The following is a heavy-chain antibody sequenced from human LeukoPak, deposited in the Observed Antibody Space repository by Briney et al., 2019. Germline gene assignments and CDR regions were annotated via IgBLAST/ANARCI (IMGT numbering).Heavy chain of an antibody. CDR1: GFTLSDYY. D-gene: IGHD3/OR15-3a*01. CDR3: ARRRDFIDY. J-gene: IGHJ4*02. CDR2: SSSSGSTI. V-gene: IGHV3-11*01. Sequence: EGSLRLSCAASGFTLSDYYMSWIRQAPGKGLEWVSYSSSSGSTIYYADSVKGRFAISRDNAKNSLYLQMNSLRAEDTAVYYCARRRDFIDYWGQGTLVTVSS.